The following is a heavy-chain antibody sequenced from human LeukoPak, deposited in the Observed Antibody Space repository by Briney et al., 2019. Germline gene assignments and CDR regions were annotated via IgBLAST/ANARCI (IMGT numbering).Heavy chain of an antibody. V-gene: IGHV4-30-4*01. Sequence: KPSQTLSLTCTVSGGSISSGDYYWSWIRQPPGKGLECIGYIYYSGSTYYNPSLKSRVTISVDTSKNQFSLKLSSVTAADTAVYYCARRELLSTPDAFDIWGQGTMVTVSS. J-gene: IGHJ3*02. CDR1: GGSISSGDYY. CDR2: IYYSGST. D-gene: IGHD3-10*01. CDR3: ARRELLSTPDAFDI.